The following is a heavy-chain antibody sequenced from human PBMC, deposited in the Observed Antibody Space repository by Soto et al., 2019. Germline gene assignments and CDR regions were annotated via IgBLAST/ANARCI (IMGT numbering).Heavy chain of an antibody. Sequence: QVQLVHSGAEVKKPGASVKVSCKGSGYTFASHGISWVRQAPGQGLEWMGWISADNSNRNYAEKFQGRVTMTTDTSTSTAYLEVRSLRSDDTAVYYCARDAWQQCPGDYWGQGTLVTVSS. J-gene: IGHJ4*02. CDR1: GYTFASHG. CDR3: ARDAWQQCPGDY. D-gene: IGHD7-27*01. CDR2: ISADNSNR. V-gene: IGHV1-18*01.